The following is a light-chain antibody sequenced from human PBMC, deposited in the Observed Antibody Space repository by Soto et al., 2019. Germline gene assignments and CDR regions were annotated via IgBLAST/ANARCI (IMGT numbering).Light chain of an antibody. Sequence: QSALTQPPSASGSPGQSVTISCIGTSSDVGGYNYVSWYQQHPGKAPKLMIYEVSKRPSGVPDRFSGSKSGNTASLTVSGLQAEDEADYHCSSYSSSGTLVVFGGGTKLTVL. V-gene: IGLV2-8*01. CDR3: SSYSSSGTLVV. CDR2: EVS. CDR1: SSDVGGYNY. J-gene: IGLJ2*01.